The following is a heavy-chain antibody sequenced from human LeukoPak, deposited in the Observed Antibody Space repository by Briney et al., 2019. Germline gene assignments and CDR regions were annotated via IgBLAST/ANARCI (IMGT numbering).Heavy chain of an antibody. J-gene: IGHJ4*02. CDR1: GFTFNRYW. V-gene: IGHV3-43*02. CDR2: ISGDGVST. CDR3: ARESGKFDY. Sequence: GGSLRLSCAASGFTFNRYWMHWVRQAPGKGLEWVSLISGDGVSTFYADSVKGRFSISRDNSKNSLSLEMNSLRTEDTAMYYCARESGKFDYWGQGTLVAVSS.